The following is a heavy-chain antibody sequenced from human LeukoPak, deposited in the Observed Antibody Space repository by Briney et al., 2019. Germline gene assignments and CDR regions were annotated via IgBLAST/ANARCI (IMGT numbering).Heavy chain of an antibody. J-gene: IGHJ6*01. D-gene: IGHD2-15*01. CDR2: TWYCGDT. V-gene: IGHV4-59*01. CDR3: ARKDHSQHYHYAMGV. Sequence: PSPTLSLTCTLAGRSISSSSWSWVRQEAGKRLEWIGFTWYCGDTDYNPSLRSRVSISVDTSKNQFSLKLNSVTAADTAAYFCARKDHSQHYHYAMGVWGQGITVSVSS. CDR1: GRSISSSS.